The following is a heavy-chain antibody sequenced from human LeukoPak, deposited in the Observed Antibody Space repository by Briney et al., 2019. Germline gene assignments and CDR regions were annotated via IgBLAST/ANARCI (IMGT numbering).Heavy chain of an antibody. CDR3: ARSQAYCGADCYSD. CDR1: GFSISHYY. CDR2: IYTGGGT. V-gene: IGHV3-66*01. Sequence: PGGSLRLSCAASGFSISHYYMTWVRQTPGKGLDWVSVIYTGGGTNYGDSVKGRFTISRDNSKNTLYLQMNSLRADDTAIYYCARSQAYCGADCYSDWGQGTLVTVSS. D-gene: IGHD2-21*02. J-gene: IGHJ4*02.